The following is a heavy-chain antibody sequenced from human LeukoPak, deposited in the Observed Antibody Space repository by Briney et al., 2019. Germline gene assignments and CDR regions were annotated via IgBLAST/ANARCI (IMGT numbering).Heavy chain of an antibody. CDR2: ISSSSSYI. Sequence: GGSLRLSCAASGFTFSSYGMHWVRQAPGKGLEWVSSISSSSSYIYYADSVKGRFTISRDNAKNSLYLQMNSLRAEDTAVYYCAREPYYYDSSGYLGYGMDVWGQGTTVTVS. CDR1: GFTFSSYG. V-gene: IGHV3-21*01. CDR3: AREPYYYDSSGYLGYGMDV. D-gene: IGHD3-22*01. J-gene: IGHJ6*02.